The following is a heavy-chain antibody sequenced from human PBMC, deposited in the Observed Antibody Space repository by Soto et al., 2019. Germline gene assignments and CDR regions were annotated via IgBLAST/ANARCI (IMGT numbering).Heavy chain of an antibody. Sequence: QVQLVESGGGVVQPGRSLRLSCAASGFTFSSYGMHWVRQAPGKGLEWVAVIWYDGSNKYYADSVKGRFTISRDNSKNTLYLQMNSLRAEHMAVYYCATVTYGSFDYWGQGTLVTVSS. CDR2: IWYDGSNK. D-gene: IGHD3-10*01. CDR1: GFTFSSYG. V-gene: IGHV3-33*01. CDR3: ATVTYGSFDY. J-gene: IGHJ4*02.